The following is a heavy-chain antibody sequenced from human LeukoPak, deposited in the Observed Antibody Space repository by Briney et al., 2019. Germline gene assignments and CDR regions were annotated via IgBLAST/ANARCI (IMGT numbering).Heavy chain of an antibody. Sequence: PSDTLSLTCAVYGGSFSGYFWSWIRRPPGKGLEWIGEINHSGGTNYNPSLKSRVTISVDTSKNQFSLKMNSVTAADTAVYYCARAPSGEVESAARGDYLDYWGQGTLVTVSS. D-gene: IGHD6-13*01. J-gene: IGHJ4*02. CDR1: GGSFSGYF. V-gene: IGHV4-34*01. CDR3: ARAPSGEVESAARGDYLDY. CDR2: INHSGGT.